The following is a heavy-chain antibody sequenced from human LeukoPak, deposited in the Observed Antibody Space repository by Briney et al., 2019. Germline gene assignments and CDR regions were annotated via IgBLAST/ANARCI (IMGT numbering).Heavy chain of an antibody. CDR3: ARGSGLRWSTKKDYYNYYMDV. CDR1: GGSISSSSYF. V-gene: IGHV4-39*07. D-gene: IGHD4-23*01. J-gene: IGHJ6*03. Sequence: SETLSLTCTVSGGSISSSSYFWGWIRQPPGKGLEWIGSIYYSGSSYYNPSLKSRVTISVDTSKNQFSLKLSSVTAADTAVYYCARGSGLRWSTKKDYYNYYMDVWGKGTTVTVSS. CDR2: IYYSGSS.